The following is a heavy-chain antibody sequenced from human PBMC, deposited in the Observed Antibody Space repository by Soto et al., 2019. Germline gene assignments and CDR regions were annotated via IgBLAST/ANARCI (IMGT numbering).Heavy chain of an antibody. CDR3: ARDRGDGYRPDAFDI. CDR2: IWYDGSNK. CDR1: GFTFSSYG. V-gene: IGHV3-33*01. D-gene: IGHD5-12*01. Sequence: GGSLRLSCAASGFTFSSYGMHWVRQAPGKGLEWVAVIWYDGSNKYYADSVKGRFTISRDNSKNTLYLQMNSPRAEDTAVYYCARDRGDGYRPDAFDIWGQGTMVTVSS. J-gene: IGHJ3*02.